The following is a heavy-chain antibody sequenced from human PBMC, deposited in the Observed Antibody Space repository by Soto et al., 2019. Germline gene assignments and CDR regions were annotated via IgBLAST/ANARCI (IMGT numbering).Heavy chain of an antibody. CDR2: ISYEGSNK. CDR1: GFTFSSYG. D-gene: IGHD2-2*02. V-gene: IGHV3-30*18. CDR3: AKPHTAFSNYYGMDV. Sequence: LRLSCAASGFTFSSYGMHWVRQAPGKGLEWVAVISYEGSNKYYADSVKGRFTISRDNSKNTLYLQMNSLRAEDTAVYYCAKPHTAFSNYYGMDVWRQGTTVTVSS. J-gene: IGHJ6*02.